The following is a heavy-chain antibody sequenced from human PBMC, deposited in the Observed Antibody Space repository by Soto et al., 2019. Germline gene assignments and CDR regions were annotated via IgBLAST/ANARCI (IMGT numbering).Heavy chain of an antibody. V-gene: IGHV1-46*03. CDR3: ARAGLSYDFWSGRSSYYMDV. CDR2: INPSGGST. D-gene: IGHD3-3*01. J-gene: IGHJ6*03. CDR1: GYTFTSYY. Sequence: ASVKVSCKASGYTFTSYYMHWVRQAPGQGLEWMGIINPSGGSTSYAQKFQGRVTMTRDTSTSTVYMELSSLRSEDTAVYYFARAGLSYDFWSGRSSYYMDVWGKGTTVTVSS.